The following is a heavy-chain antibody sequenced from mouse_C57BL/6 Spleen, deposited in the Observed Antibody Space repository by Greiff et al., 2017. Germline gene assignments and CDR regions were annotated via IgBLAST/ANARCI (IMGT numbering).Heavy chain of an antibody. CDR3: ASPYYSNYANWYFDV. CDR2: ISYDGSN. V-gene: IGHV3-6*01. D-gene: IGHD2-5*01. J-gene: IGHJ1*03. Sequence: EVQLKESGPGLVKPSQSLSLTCSVTGYSITSGYYWNWIRQFPGNKLEWMGYISYDGSNNYNPSLKNRISITRDTSKNQFFLKLNSVTTEDTATYYCASPYYSNYANWYFDVWGTGTTVTVSS. CDR1: GYSITSGYY.